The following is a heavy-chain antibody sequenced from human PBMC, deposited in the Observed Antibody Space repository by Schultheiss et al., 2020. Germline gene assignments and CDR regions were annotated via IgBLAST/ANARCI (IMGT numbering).Heavy chain of an antibody. CDR1: GGSFSGYY. V-gene: IGHV4-34*01. CDR3: ARELEAYYYDSSGSFDY. Sequence: SETLSLTCAVYGGSFSGYYWSWIRQPPGKGLEWIGEINHSGSTNYNPSLKSRVTISVDTSKNQFSLKLSSVTAADTAVYYCARELEAYYYDSSGSFDYWGQGTLVTVSS. CDR2: INHSGST. D-gene: IGHD3-22*01. J-gene: IGHJ4*02.